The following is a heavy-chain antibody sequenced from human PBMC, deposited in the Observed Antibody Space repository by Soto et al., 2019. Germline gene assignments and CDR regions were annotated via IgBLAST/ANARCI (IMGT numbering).Heavy chain of an antibody. CDR3: ARLPVTMVRGGTDY. CDR2: IYYSGST. V-gene: IGHV4-39*01. Sequence: SETLSLTCTVSGGSISSSSYYWGWIRQPPGKGLEWIGSIYYSGSTYYNPSPKSRVTISVDTSKNQFSLKLSSVTAADTAVYYCARLPVTMVRGGTDYWGQGTLVTVSS. CDR1: GGSISSSSYY. J-gene: IGHJ4*02. D-gene: IGHD3-10*01.